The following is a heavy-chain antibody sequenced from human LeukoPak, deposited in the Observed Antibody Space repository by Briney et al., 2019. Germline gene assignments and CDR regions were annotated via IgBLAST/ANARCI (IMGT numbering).Heavy chain of an antibody. CDR3: TRHEEMATISMEYGMDV. CDR1: GFTLSGSA. V-gene: IGHV3-73*01. CDR2: IRSKANSYAT. Sequence: GGSLRLSCAASGFTLSGSAMHWVRQASGKGLEWVGRIRSKANSYATAYAASVKGRFTISRDDSKNTAYLQMNSLKTEDTVVYYCTRHEEMATISMEYGMDVWGQGTTVTVSS. D-gene: IGHD5-24*01. J-gene: IGHJ6*02.